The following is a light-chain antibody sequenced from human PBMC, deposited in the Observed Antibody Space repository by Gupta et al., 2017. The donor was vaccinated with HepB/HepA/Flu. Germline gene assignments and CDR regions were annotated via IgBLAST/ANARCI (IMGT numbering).Light chain of an antibody. CDR2: AAS. J-gene: IGKJ5*01. CDR1: QGISSY. V-gene: IGKV1-9*01. CDR3: QQLNSYPLIT. Sequence: DIPVTQSPSFLSASVGDRVTITCRASQGISSYLAWYQQKPGKATKLLIYAASTLQSGVPSRFSGSGSGKEFTITISSLQPEDFATYYCQQLNSYPLITFGQGTRLEIK.